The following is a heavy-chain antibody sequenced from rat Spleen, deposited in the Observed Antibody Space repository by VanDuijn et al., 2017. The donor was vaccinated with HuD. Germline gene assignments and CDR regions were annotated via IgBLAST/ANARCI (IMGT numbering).Heavy chain of an antibody. Sequence: EVQLVETGGSLVQPGKSLKLTCATSGFTFSNAWMHWVRQSPEKQLEWVAQIKAKSNNYATYYAESVKGRFTISRDDSKSSIYLQMNNLKEEDTAIYYCALFGYWGQGVMVTVSS. CDR1: GFTFSNAW. V-gene: IGHV6-8*01. CDR2: IKAKSNNYAT. J-gene: IGHJ2*01. CDR3: ALFGY.